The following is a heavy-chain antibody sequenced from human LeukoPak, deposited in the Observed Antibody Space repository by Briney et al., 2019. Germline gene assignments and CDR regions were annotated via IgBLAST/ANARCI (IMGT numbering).Heavy chain of an antibody. Sequence: PGGSLRLSCAASGFTFSSYAMSWVRQAPGKGLEWVSVIYSGGSTYYADSVKGRFTISIDNSKNTLYLQMNSLRAEDTAVYYCARGFGVIPLDYWGQGTLVTVSS. V-gene: IGHV3-66*01. D-gene: IGHD2-2*02. CDR1: GFTFSSYA. J-gene: IGHJ4*02. CDR2: IYSGGST. CDR3: ARGFGVIPLDY.